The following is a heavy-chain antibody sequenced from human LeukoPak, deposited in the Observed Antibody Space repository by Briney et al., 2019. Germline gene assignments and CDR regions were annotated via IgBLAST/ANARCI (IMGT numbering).Heavy chain of an antibody. Sequence: GASVKVSCKASGFTFTSYGISWVRQAPGQGLERLGWISAYNGNTDYAQKFQGKVTMTTDTSTSTAHMELRSLKSDDTAVYYCARVEAYCSRTSCHDYWGLGTLVTVSS. J-gene: IGHJ4*02. CDR3: ARVEAYCSRTSCHDY. CDR1: GFTFTSYG. V-gene: IGHV1-18*01. CDR2: ISAYNGNT. D-gene: IGHD2-2*01.